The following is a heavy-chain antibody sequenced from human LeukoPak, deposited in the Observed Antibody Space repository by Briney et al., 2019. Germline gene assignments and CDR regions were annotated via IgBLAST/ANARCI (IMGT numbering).Heavy chain of an antibody. CDR3: ARDVAATDY. V-gene: IGHV4-59*01. D-gene: IGHD2-15*01. CDR1: GGSISSYY. J-gene: IGHJ4*02. CDR2: IYYSGST. Sequence: PSETLSLTCTVSGGSISSYYWSWIRQPPGKGLEWIGYIYYSGSTNYDPSLKSRVTISVDTPKNQFSLKLSSVTAADTAVYYCARDVAATDYWGQGTLVTVSS.